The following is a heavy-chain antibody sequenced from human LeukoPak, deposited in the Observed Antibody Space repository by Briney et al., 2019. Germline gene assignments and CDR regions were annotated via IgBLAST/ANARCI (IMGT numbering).Heavy chain of an antibody. CDR3: ARETLTRGALDYYYYYMDV. J-gene: IGHJ6*03. CDR1: GGTFRRYA. CDR2: IIPIFGIV. Sequence: SVKVSCKVSGGTFRRYAISWVRQAPGQGLEWMGGIIPIFGIVNYAQNFQGRVTITTDESTSTAYMELSSLRSEDTAVYYCARETLTRGALDYYYYYMDVWGKGTTVTVSS. D-gene: IGHD1-14*01. V-gene: IGHV1-69*05.